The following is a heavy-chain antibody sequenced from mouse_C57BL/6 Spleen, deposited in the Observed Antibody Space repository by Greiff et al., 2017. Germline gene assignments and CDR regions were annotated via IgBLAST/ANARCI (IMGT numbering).Heavy chain of an antibody. CDR3: ARSNDY. Sequence: EVQLQQSGPELVKPGASVKISCEASGYTFTDYNMSWVKQSHGKSLEWIGDINPNNGGTSYNQKFKGKATLTVDKSSSTAYMELRSLTSEDSAVYYCARSNDYWGQGTTLTVSS. D-gene: IGHD2-5*01. J-gene: IGHJ2*01. V-gene: IGHV1-26*01. CDR1: GYTFTDYN. CDR2: INPNNGGT.